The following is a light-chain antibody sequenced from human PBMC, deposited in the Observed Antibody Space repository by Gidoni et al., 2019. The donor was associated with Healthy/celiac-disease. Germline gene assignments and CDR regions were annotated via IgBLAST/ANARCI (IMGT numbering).Light chain of an antibody. CDR1: QSVSSN. J-gene: IGKJ5*01. V-gene: IGKV3-15*01. CDR2: GAS. CDR3: QQYNNWPPIT. Sequence: EIVMTQSPATLSVSTGERATLSCRASQSVSSNLAWYQQTPGQAPRLLIYGASSRATGIPARFSGSGSGTEFTLTISSLQSEDFAVYYWQQYNNWPPITFGQGTRLEIK.